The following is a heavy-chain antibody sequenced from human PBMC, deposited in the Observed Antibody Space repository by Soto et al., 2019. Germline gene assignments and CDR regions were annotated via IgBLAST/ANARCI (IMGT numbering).Heavy chain of an antibody. CDR3: ARDRESFIFGVVGYYYYMDV. V-gene: IGHV1-3*01. CDR1: GYTFTSYA. J-gene: IGHJ6*03. D-gene: IGHD3-3*01. CDR2: INAGNANT. Sequence: ASVKVSCKASGYTFTSYAIHWVRQAPGQRLEWMGWINAGNANTKYSQKFQGRVTITRDTSASTAYMELSSLRSEDTAVYYCARDRESFIFGVVGYYYYMDVWGKGTTVTVSS.